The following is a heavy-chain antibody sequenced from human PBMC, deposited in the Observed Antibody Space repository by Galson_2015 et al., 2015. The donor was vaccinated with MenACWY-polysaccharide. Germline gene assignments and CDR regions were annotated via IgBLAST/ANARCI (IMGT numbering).Heavy chain of an antibody. CDR1: GGSIRRDL. CDR2: MHHSGRS. CDR3: ARIPWCGGACSYGWFDL. D-gene: IGHD2-21*02. V-gene: IGHV4-59*01. J-gene: IGHJ5*02. Sequence: SETLSLTCTVSGGSIRRDLWSWFRQSPTEELEWIGFMHHSGRSNYNPSVKSRATILIDTSKSQFSLRLSSVTAAATAVYYCARIPWCGGACSYGWFDLWGQGTLVTVSS.